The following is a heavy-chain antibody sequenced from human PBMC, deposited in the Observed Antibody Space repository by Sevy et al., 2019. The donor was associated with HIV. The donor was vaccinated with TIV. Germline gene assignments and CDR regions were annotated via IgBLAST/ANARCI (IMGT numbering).Heavy chain of an antibody. D-gene: IGHD6-19*01. Sequence: SETLSLTCTVSGGSISSSSYYWGWIRQPPGKGLEWIGSIYYSGSTYYNPSLKSRVTISVDTSKNQFSLKLSSVTAAETAVYYCARRESSSHSGPWFDPWGQGTLVTVSS. CDR3: ARRESSSHSGPWFDP. CDR1: GGSISSSSYY. CDR2: IYYSGST. J-gene: IGHJ5*02. V-gene: IGHV4-39*01.